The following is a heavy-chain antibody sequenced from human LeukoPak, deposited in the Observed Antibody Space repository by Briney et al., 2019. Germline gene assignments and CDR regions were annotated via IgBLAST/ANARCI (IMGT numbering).Heavy chain of an antibody. J-gene: IGHJ4*02. CDR2: ISGTSIYI. CDR3: TTDGVGIEGATFDY. CDR1: GFMFSRYT. V-gene: IGHV3-21*03. D-gene: IGHD1-26*01. Sequence: GGSLRLSCVGSGFMFSRYTMNWVRQAPGKRPESISSISGTSIYIHYADSVKGRFTISRDNAKNSLYLQMNSLKTEDTAVYYCTTDGVGIEGATFDYWGQGILVIVSS.